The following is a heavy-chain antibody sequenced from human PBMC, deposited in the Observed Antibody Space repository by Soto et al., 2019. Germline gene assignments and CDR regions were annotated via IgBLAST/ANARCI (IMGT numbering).Heavy chain of an antibody. CDR2: ISCDGSNK. D-gene: IGHD2-8*01. V-gene: IGHV3-30*18. J-gene: IGHJ4*02. CDR3: AKDREFVLMVYEGYYFDY. CDR1: GFTFSSYG. Sequence: GGSLRLSCAASGFTFSSYGMHWVRQAPGKGLEWVAVISCDGSNKYYADSVKGRFTISRDNSKNTLYLQMNSLRAEDTAVYYCAKDREFVLMVYEGYYFDYWGQGTLVTVSS.